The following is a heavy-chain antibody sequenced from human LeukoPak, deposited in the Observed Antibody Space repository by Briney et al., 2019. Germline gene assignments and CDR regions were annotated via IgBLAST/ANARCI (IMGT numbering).Heavy chain of an antibody. J-gene: IGHJ4*02. D-gene: IGHD5-18*01. CDR2: TYYSGST. Sequence: SETLSLTCTVSGGSISSYYWSWIRQPPGKGLEWIGYTYYSGSTNYNPSLKSRVTISVDTSKNQFSLKLSSVTAADTAVYYCARGLSTGYSYGVLYYFDYWGQGTLVTVSS. V-gene: IGHV4-59*01. CDR3: ARGLSTGYSYGVLYYFDY. CDR1: GGSISSYY.